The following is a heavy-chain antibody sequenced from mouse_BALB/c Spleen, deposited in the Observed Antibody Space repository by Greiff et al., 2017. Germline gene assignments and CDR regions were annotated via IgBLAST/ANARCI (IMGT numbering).Heavy chain of an antibody. Sequence: EVKLMESGGGLVKPGGSLKLSCAASGFAFSSYDMSWVRQTPEKRLEWVAYISSGGGSTYYPDTVKGRFTISRDNAKNTLYLQMSSLKSEDTAMYYCARRGGSSSFDYWGQGTTLTVSS. CDR2: ISSGGGST. CDR3: ARRGGSSSFDY. CDR1: GFAFSSYD. J-gene: IGHJ2*01. D-gene: IGHD1-1*01. V-gene: IGHV5-12-1*01.